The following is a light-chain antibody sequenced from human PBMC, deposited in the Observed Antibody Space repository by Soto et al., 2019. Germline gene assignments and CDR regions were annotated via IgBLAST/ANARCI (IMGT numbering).Light chain of an antibody. CDR2: KAS. V-gene: IGKV1-5*03. CDR3: QQYNSYSWT. J-gene: IGKJ1*01. Sequence: DIQMTQSPSTLSASVGDRVTITCRASQSVNNWLAWYQQKPGKAPKLLIYKASTLQTGVPSRFSGSGSGTDFTLTISSLQPDDAATYYCQQYNSYSWTFGQGIKVEI. CDR1: QSVNNW.